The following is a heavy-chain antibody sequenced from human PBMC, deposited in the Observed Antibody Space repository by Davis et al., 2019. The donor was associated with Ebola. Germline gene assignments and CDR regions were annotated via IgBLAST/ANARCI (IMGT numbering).Heavy chain of an antibody. D-gene: IGHD2-2*01. Sequence: SVKVSCKASGFTFTRSAVQWVRQARGQHLEWIGWVVVGSGNTNYTHQFQDRVTISRDMSTSTAYMELSSLRSEDTAVYFCAAASLYYYYYMDVWGKGTTVTVSS. V-gene: IGHV1-58*01. CDR1: GFTFTRSA. CDR2: VVVGSGNT. CDR3: AAASLYYYYYMDV. J-gene: IGHJ6*03.